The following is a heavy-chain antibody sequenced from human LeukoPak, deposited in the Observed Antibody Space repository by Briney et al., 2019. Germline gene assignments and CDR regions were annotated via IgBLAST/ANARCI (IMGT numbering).Heavy chain of an antibody. Sequence: GGSLRLSCAASGFTFDDYAMHWVRQAPGKGLEWVSLISGDGGSTYYTDSVKGRFTISRDNSKNSLYLQMNSLRNEDTALYYCAKDQYQPRYYGMDVWGQGTTVTVSS. CDR1: GFTFDDYA. CDR2: ISGDGGST. D-gene: IGHD2-2*01. V-gene: IGHV3-43*02. CDR3: AKDQYQPRYYGMDV. J-gene: IGHJ6*02.